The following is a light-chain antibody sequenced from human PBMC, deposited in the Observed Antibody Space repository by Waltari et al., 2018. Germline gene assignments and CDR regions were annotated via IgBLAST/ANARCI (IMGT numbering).Light chain of an antibody. V-gene: IGLV3-19*01. CDR2: GKN. CDR3: NSRDSSGAHVL. CDR1: RLRTYY. J-gene: IGLJ2*01. Sequence: SSELTQDPAVSVALGQTVTITCQGDRLRTYYASWYQQRPGQAPILFIYGKNNRPSGIPDRFSGSNSGNTASLTITGAQAEDEADYYCNSRDSSGAHVLFGGGTKLTVL.